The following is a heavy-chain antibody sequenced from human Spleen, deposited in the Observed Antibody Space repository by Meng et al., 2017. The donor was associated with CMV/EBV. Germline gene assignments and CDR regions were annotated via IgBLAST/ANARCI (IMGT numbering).Heavy chain of an antibody. CDR1: GFTFHTFG. CDR2: IRYDGTEE. V-gene: IGHV3-30*02. Sequence: GGSLRLSCAASGFTFHTFGMHWVRQAPGKGLEWVAFIRYDGTEEYYADAVKGRFTISRDNSKNTLFLQMNGLRSDDSALYYCAKDRFRSFFDSWGQGTLVTVSS. CDR3: AKDRFRSFFDS. J-gene: IGHJ4*02. D-gene: IGHD3-10*01.